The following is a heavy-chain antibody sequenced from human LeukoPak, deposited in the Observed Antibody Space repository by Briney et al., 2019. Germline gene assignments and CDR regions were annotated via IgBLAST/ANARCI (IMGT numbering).Heavy chain of an antibody. CDR3: ARAPSRDGYNSGLDAFDI. CDR1: GASISSNY. CDR2: THYSGAT. V-gene: IGHV4-59*08. Sequence: SETLSLTCTVSGASISSNYWSWIRQPPGKGLEWIGHTHYSGATNYNPSLKSRVTISLDMSNNQFSLKMSSVTATDTAVYYCARAPSRDGYNSGLDAFDIWGQGTMVTVSS. D-gene: IGHD5-24*01. J-gene: IGHJ3*02.